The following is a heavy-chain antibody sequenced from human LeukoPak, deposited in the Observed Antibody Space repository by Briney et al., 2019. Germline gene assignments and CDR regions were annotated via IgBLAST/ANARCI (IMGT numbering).Heavy chain of an antibody. CDR3: ARAIRTFNWFGP. J-gene: IGHJ5*02. Sequence: SETLSLTCAVSGGSISSGGYSWSWIRQPPGKGLEWIGYIYHSGSTYYNPSLKSRVTISVDRSKNQFSLKLSSVTAADTAVYYCARAIRTFNWFGPRGQGTLVTVSS. V-gene: IGHV4-30-2*01. D-gene: IGHD1-14*01. CDR2: IYHSGST. CDR1: GGSISSGGYS.